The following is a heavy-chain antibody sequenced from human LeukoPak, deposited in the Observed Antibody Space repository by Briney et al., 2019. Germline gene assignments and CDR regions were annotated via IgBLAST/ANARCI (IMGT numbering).Heavy chain of an antibody. CDR3: SEGYFEPFAH. Sequence: PSETLSLTCVVSVASVSSSHWNSIRQLPGKGLEWIGCLSYTGKTDYNPSLSGRVTMSLGTSNNQVSLTLRSVTAADTAVYYCSEGYFEPFAHWGQGILVAVSS. CDR1: VASVSSSH. D-gene: IGHD3-9*01. V-gene: IGHV4-59*02. J-gene: IGHJ4*02. CDR2: LSYTGKT.